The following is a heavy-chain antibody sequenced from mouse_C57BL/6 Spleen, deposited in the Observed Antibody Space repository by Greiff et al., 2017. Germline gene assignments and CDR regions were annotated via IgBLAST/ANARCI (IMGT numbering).Heavy chain of an antibody. D-gene: IGHD2-5*01. CDR1: GYTFTSYW. CDR3: ARAPYYSNFYAMDY. CDR2: IYPGSGST. J-gene: IGHJ4*01. V-gene: IGHV1-55*01. Sequence: VQLQESGAELVKPGASVKMSCKASGYTFTSYWITWVKQRPGQGLEWIGDIYPGSGSTNYNEKFKSKATLTVDTSSSTAYMQLSSLTSEDSAVYYCARAPYYSNFYAMDYWGQGTSVTVSS.